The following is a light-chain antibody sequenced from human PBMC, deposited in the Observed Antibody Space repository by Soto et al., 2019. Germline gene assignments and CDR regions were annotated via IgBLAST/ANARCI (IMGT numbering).Light chain of an antibody. CDR3: QQHSHWPPWT. CDR2: GAS. CDR1: QNVRTF. J-gene: IGKJ1*01. Sequence: EVVSTHSPATLSLSPWELATLSCRASQNVRTFLDRYQQKPGQAPRLLIYGASNRATGIPARFSGSGSGTDFTLTISSLEPEDFAVYYCQQHSHWPPWTFGQGTKVDIK. V-gene: IGKV3-11*01.